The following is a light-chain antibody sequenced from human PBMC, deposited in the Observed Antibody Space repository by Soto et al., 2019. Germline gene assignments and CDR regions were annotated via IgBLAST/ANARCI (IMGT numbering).Light chain of an antibody. CDR3: QQRSNWPLIT. CDR2: DAS. J-gene: IGKJ5*01. CDR1: QSVSGF. Sequence: EVVLTQSPATLSLSPGERATLSCRDSQSVSGFLAWYQQKPGQATRLLIYDASNRATGIPAKFSGSGSGTDFTLTINCRETEDFAIYYCQQRSNWPLITCGQGTRLEIK. V-gene: IGKV3-11*01.